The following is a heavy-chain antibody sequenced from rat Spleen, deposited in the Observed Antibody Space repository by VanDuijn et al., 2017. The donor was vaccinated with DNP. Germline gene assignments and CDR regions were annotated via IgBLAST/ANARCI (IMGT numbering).Heavy chain of an antibody. D-gene: IGHD1-10*01. V-gene: IGHV2-6*01. CDR1: GFSLTSYH. CDR2: ISNGGST. J-gene: IGHJ2*01. Sequence: QVQLKESGPGLVQPSQTLSLVCTVSGFSLTSYHIHWIRQSSGKGLEWMGVISNGGSTYYESSLKSRLSISRDTSKSQVFLKMNRLQTEDTAMYFWAIYNNYLGQGVMVTVSS. CDR3: AIYNNY.